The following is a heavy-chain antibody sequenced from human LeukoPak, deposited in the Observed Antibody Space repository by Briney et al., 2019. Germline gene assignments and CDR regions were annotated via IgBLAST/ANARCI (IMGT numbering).Heavy chain of an antibody. CDR3: AKGQELDDGVFDS. Sequence: GGSLRLSCAASGFTFSSYAMSWVRQAPGKGLEWVSSISGSGGSTYYADSVNGRFTISRDNSKNTLYLQMDSLRVEDTAIYYCAKGQELDDGVFDSWGQGTLVTVSS. CDR1: GFTFSSYA. CDR2: ISGSGGST. D-gene: IGHD1-7*01. V-gene: IGHV3-23*01. J-gene: IGHJ4*02.